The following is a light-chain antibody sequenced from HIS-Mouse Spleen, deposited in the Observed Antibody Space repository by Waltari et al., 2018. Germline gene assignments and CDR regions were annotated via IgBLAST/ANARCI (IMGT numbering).Light chain of an antibody. J-gene: IGKJ2*01. V-gene: IGKV3-15*01. CDR1: QSVSSN. Sequence: EIVMTQSPATLSVSPGDRATLSCRASQSVSSNVGWYQQKPGQAPRLLIYGASTRATGIPARFSGSGSGTEFTLTISSMQSEDFAVYYCQQYNNWPYTFGQGTKLEIK. CDR3: QQYNNWPYT. CDR2: GAS.